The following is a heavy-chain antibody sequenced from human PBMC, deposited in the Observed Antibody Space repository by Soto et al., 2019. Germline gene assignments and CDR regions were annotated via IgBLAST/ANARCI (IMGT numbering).Heavy chain of an antibody. CDR3: ARDWNNVASGHGIDY. V-gene: IGHV3-7*01. D-gene: IGHD1-1*01. CDR2: IKPDGSDK. CDR1: GFTFSNYY. J-gene: IGHJ4*02. Sequence: EVQLVESGGDLVQPGGSLRLFCAASGFTFSNYYMSWVRQAPGKGLEWVAYIKPDGSDKYYVGSVRGRFTISRDNAQNSLYLQMNSLRADDTAVYYCARDWNNVASGHGIDYWGQGTLVTVSS.